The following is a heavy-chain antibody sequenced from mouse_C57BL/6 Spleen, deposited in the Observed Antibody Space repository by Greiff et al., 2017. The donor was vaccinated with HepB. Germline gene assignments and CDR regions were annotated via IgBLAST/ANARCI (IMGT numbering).Heavy chain of an antibody. V-gene: IGHV1-64*01. J-gene: IGHJ3*01. CDR1: GYTFTSYW. CDR3: ARSAQATLFAY. CDR2: IHPNSGST. D-gene: IGHD3-2*02. Sequence: QVQLQQPGAELVKPGASVKLSCKASGYTFTSYWMHWVKQRPGQGLEWIGMIHPNSGSTNYKEKFKSKATLTVDKSSSTAYMQLSSLTSEDSAVYYCARSAQATLFAYWGQGTLVTVSA.